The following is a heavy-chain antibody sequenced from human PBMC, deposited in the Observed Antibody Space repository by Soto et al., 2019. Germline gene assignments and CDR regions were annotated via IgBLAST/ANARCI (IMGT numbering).Heavy chain of an antibody. CDR1: GFTFSSYE. CDR2: IGTSDTNI. CDR3: AKDDHPDFS. V-gene: IGHV3-48*03. J-gene: IGHJ5*02. D-gene: IGHD3-3*01. Sequence: EVQLVESGGGLVQPGRSLRLSCAASGFTFSSYEFNWVRQAPGKGLEWISYIGTSDTNIYYAGSVKGRFTVSRDNAKNSLYLQMNSLRAEDTAVYYCAKDDHPDFSWGQGTLVTVSS.